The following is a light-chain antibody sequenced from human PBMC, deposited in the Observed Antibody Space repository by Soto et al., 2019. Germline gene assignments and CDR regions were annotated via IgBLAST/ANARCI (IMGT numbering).Light chain of an antibody. CDR1: QSLLHSNGYNY. J-gene: IGKJ5*01. Sequence: DIVMTQSPLSVPATPGDAAPISCRSCQSLLHSNGYNYLDWYLQKPGQSPQLLIYLGSNRASGVPDRFSGSGSGTDFTLKISRVEAEDVGVYYCMQALQTPITFGQGTRLEIK. CDR3: MQALQTPIT. V-gene: IGKV2-28*01. CDR2: LGS.